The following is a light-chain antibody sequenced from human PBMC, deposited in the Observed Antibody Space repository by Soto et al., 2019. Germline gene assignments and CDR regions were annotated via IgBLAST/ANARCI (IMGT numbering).Light chain of an antibody. CDR1: SSDVGGYNY. V-gene: IGLV2-11*01. J-gene: IGLJ1*01. CDR3: CSYAGSYPFDYV. Sequence: QSALTQPRSVSGSPGQSVTISCTGTSSDVGGYNYVSWYQQHPGKAPKLMIYDVSKRPSGVPDRFSGSKSGNTASLPISGLQAEDEADYYCCSYAGSYPFDYVFGTGTKLTVL. CDR2: DVS.